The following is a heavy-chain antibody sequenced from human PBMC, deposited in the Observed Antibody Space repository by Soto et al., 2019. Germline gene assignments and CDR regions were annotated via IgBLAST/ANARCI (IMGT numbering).Heavy chain of an antibody. CDR3: AKYDGWLSTSTCCFDY. Sequence: GGSLRLSCAASGFTFDDYAMHWVRQAPGKGLEWVSGISWNSGSIGYADSVKGRFTISRDNAKNSLYLQMNSLRAEDTALYYCAKYDGWLSTSTCCFDYWGQGALVTVSS. CDR2: ISWNSGSI. D-gene: IGHD2-2*01. CDR1: GFTFDDYA. V-gene: IGHV3-9*01. J-gene: IGHJ4*02.